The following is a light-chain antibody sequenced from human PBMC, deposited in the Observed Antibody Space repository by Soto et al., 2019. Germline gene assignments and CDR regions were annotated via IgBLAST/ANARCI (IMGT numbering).Light chain of an antibody. CDR1: QSVTSN. Sequence: EIVMTQSPATLSVSPGERATLSCRASQSVTSNLAWYQQKPGQAPRLLMYGVSTRATGIPARFGGGGSATEFTLTISSLQSEDFAVYYCQQYNNWPPWTFGQGTKVDIK. J-gene: IGKJ1*01. V-gene: IGKV3-15*01. CDR2: GVS. CDR3: QQYNNWPPWT.